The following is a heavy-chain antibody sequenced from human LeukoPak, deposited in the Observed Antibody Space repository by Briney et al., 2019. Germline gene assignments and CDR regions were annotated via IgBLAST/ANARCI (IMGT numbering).Heavy chain of an antibody. CDR1: GGSISSYY. V-gene: IGHV4-59*01. J-gene: IGHJ3*02. Sequence: SETLSLTCTVSGGSISSYYWSWIRQPPGKGLEWIGYIYYSGSTNYNPSLKSRVTISVDTPKNQFSLMLSSVTAADTAVYYCARGVPQTDAFDIWGQGTMVTVSS. CDR2: IYYSGST. CDR3: ARGVPQTDAFDI.